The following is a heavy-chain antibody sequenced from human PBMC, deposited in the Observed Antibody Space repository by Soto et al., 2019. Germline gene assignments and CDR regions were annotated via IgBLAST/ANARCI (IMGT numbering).Heavy chain of an antibody. CDR3: GTISGETSSNRFSWKLGSVPAAETAVDYGARQRLYCSGGSCYQPSPPDAFDI. D-gene: IGHD2-15*01. CDR1: GGSISSSSYY. V-gene: IGHV4-39*01. J-gene: IGHJ3*02. Sequence: SETLSLTCTVSGGSISSSSYYWGWIRQPPGKGLEWIGSIYYSGSTYYNPSLKSRVTISVDTSKNQFSLKLSSVTPPHPPLRMRGTISGETSSNRFSWKLGSVPAAETAVDYGARQRLYCSGGSCYQPSPPDAFDIWGQGTMVTVSS. CDR2: IYYSGST.